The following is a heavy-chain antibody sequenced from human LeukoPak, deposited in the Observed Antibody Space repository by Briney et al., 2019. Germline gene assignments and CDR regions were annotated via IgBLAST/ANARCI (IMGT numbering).Heavy chain of an antibody. CDR1: GFTFSSYG. D-gene: IGHD2-2*01. V-gene: IGHV3-30*18. Sequence: PGGSLRLSCAASGFTFSSYGMHWVRQAPGKGLEWVAVISYDGSNKYYADSVKGRFTISRDNSKNTLYLQMNSLRAEDTAVYYCAKDWGSVSSTSRSDYRGQGTLVTVSS. J-gene: IGHJ4*02. CDR2: ISYDGSNK. CDR3: AKDWGSVSSTSRSDY.